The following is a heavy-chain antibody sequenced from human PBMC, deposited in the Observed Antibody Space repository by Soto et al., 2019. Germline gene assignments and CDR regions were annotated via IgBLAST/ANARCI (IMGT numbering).Heavy chain of an antibody. CDR2: ISYDGSNK. CDR1: GFTFSSYA. J-gene: IGHJ5*02. D-gene: IGHD6-19*01. Sequence: GGSLRLSCAASGFTFSSYAMHWVRQAPGKGLEWVAVISYDGSNKYYADSVKGRFTISRDNSKNTLYLQMNSLRAEDTAVYYCARGFPPEAVAVSNWFDPWGQGTLVTVSS. CDR3: ARGFPPEAVAVSNWFDP. V-gene: IGHV3-30-3*01.